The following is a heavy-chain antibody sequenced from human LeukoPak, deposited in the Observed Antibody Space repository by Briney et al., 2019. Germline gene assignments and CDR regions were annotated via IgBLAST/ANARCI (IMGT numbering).Heavy chain of an antibody. CDR3: ARNKGWELPAELDS. CDR1: GFTFSSFS. D-gene: IGHD2-15*01. J-gene: IGHJ4*02. Sequence: GSLRLSCAASGFTFSSFSINWVRQAPGKGLEWVSYISSSSTTIYYADSVKGRFTISRDNAKNSLYLQMNSLRAEDTAVYYCARNKGWELPAELDSWGQGTLVTVSS. V-gene: IGHV3-48*04. CDR2: ISSSSTTI.